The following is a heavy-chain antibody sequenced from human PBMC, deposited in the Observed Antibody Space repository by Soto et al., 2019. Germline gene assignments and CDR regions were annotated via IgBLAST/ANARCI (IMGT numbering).Heavy chain of an antibody. CDR1: GFTFDDYG. Sequence: EVQLVESGGGLVQPGRSLRLSCAVSGFTFDDYGMHWVRQPPGKGLEWVSGISWNSDNIDYADSVKGRFTISRDNAKNSLYLQMNSLRADDTALCFCARDHCSGGACYLDYWGQGNLVTVSS. J-gene: IGHJ4*02. CDR3: ARDHCSGGACYLDY. V-gene: IGHV3-9*01. CDR2: ISWNSDNI. D-gene: IGHD2-15*01.